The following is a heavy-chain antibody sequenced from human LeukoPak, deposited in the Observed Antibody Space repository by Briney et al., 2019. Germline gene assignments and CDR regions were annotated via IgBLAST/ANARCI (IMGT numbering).Heavy chain of an antibody. J-gene: IGHJ4*02. V-gene: IGHV3-30*02. D-gene: IGHD3-3*01. CDR3: ASEGTITIFGVVI. CDR2: IRADGSEK. Sequence: PGGSLRLSCAASGFTFSTYGMHWVRQAPGKGLEWVAFIRADGSEKYYADSVKGQITISRDNSKNTLYLQMNSLRAEDTAVYYCASEGTITIFGVVIWGQGTLVTVSS. CDR1: GFTFSTYG.